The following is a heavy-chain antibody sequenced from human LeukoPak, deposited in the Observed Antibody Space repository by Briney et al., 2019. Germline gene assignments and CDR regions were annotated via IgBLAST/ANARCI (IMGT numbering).Heavy chain of an antibody. Sequence: GGSLRLSRAASGFTFSSYGMHWVRQAPGKGLEWVAVISYDGSNKYYADSVKGRFTISRDNSKNTLYLQMNSLRAEDTAVYYCAKGAYSYGPLPIYYGMDVWGQGTTVTVSS. V-gene: IGHV3-30*18. J-gene: IGHJ6*02. CDR3: AKGAYSYGPLPIYYGMDV. CDR1: GFTFSSYG. CDR2: ISYDGSNK. D-gene: IGHD5-18*01.